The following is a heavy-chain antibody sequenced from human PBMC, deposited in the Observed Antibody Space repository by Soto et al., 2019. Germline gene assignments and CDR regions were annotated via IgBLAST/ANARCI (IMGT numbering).Heavy chain of an antibody. V-gene: IGHV1-18*01. CDR2: ISPYNGNT. CDR1: GYTFTRYG. J-gene: IGHJ1*01. Sequence: QVRLVQSGAEVKKPGASVKVSCKTSGYTFTRYGISWVLQAPGQGLEWMGWISPYNGNTNSAQKLQGRVTMTTDTSTNTAYRELRRLRSDDTAVYYCARGAESIQHWCQGTLVTVSS. CDR3: ARGAESIQH.